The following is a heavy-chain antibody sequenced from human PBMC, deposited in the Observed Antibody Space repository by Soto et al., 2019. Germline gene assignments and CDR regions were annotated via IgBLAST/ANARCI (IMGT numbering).Heavy chain of an antibody. D-gene: IGHD4-17*01. V-gene: IGHV3-33*01. J-gene: IGHJ5*02. CDR3: AREPDYRDSRSGCFDP. CDR1: GFTFSSYG. Sequence: QVQLVESGGGVVQPGRSLRLSCAASGFTFSSYGMHWVRQAPGKGLEWVAVIWYDGSNQYYADSVKGRFTISRDNSKNTLYLQMNSLRSEDTAVYYCAREPDYRDSRSGCFDPWGQGTLVTVSS. CDR2: IWYDGSNQ.